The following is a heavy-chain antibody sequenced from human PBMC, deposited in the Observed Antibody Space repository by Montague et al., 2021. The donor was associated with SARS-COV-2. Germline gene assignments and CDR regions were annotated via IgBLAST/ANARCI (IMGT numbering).Heavy chain of an antibody. CDR1: GDSVFGDNVS. Sequence: CAISGDSVFGDNVSWNWNRLSPPRRPECLGRTYYRSRWFDHYEVXMKXRISIKADTSKNQFSLQLDSVTPEDTAVYYCARGDGLGPYTGYAFDIWGQGTLVTVSS. D-gene: IGHD3-16*01. CDR3: ARGDGLGPYTGYAFDI. V-gene: IGHV6-1*01. CDR2: TYYRSRWFD. J-gene: IGHJ3*02.